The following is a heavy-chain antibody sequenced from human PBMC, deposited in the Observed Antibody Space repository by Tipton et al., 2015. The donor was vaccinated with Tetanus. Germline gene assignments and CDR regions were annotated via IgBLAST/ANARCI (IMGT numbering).Heavy chain of an antibody. V-gene: IGHV4-31*03. CDR2: IYYSGST. J-gene: IGHJ4*02. CDR1: GGSISSSSYY. Sequence: TLSLTCTVSGGSISSSSYYWGWIRQPPGKGLEWIGYIYYSGSTYYNPSLKSRVTISVDTSKNQFSLKLSSVTAADTAVYYCASFEYSSSSYYWGQGTLVTVSS. CDR3: ASFEYSSSSYY. D-gene: IGHD6-6*01.